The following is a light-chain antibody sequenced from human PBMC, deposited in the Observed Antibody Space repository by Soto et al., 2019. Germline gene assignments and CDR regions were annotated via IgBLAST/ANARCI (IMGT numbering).Light chain of an antibody. V-gene: IGLV2-14*01. J-gene: IGLJ3*02. CDR2: EVT. Sequence: QSALTQPASVSGSPGQSITISCTGTTSDVGSYNYVSWYQQHPGKVPKLMIYEVTNRPSGVSNRFSGSKSGNTASLTISGLQAEDEADYYCSSYDSSLSGWVFGGGTKLTVL. CDR3: SSYDSSLSGWV. CDR1: TSDVGSYNY.